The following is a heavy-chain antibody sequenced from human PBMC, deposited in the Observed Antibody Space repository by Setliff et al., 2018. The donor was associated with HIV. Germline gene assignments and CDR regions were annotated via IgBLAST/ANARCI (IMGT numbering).Heavy chain of an antibody. D-gene: IGHD1-1*01. CDR3: ARRPPLTTGREYYFDF. J-gene: IGHJ4*02. CDR2: AYYSGST. Sequence: PSETLSLTCTVSGDGISSWQWSWIRQPPGKALEWIGYAYYSGSTNYNPSLKSRVTISIDMSKNQFSLKLNAVTAADTAVYYCARRPPLTTGREYYFDFWGQGTLVTVSS. CDR1: GDGISSWQ. V-gene: IGHV4-59*08.